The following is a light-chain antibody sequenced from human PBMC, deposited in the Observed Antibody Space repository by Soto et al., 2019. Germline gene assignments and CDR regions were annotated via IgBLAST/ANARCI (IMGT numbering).Light chain of an antibody. Sequence: SYELTQPLSVSVALGQTARVTCGGDNIESLNVHWYQQKPGQAPVLVIYRDSNRPSGIPERFSGFNSGNTATLTVSRAQAGDEADYFCQVWDSSTVVFGGGTKLTVL. CDR1: NIESLN. CDR2: RDS. V-gene: IGLV3-9*01. J-gene: IGLJ2*01. CDR3: QVWDSSTVV.